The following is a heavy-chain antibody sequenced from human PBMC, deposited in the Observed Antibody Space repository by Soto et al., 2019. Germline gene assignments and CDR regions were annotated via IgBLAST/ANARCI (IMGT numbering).Heavy chain of an antibody. V-gene: IGHV3-33*05. CDR1: GFTFRSYV. D-gene: IGHD3-10*01. Sequence: QVQLVESGGGVVQPGTSLRLSCVGSGFTFRSYVIHWVRQAPGKGLEWVALTSYDGSNNFYGDSVKGRFTISRVNSRNTLELQMDSLRLEDTALYYCARSGTTGRLDVWGQGTLVSVSS. CDR2: TSYDGSNN. CDR3: ARSGTTGRLDV. J-gene: IGHJ4*02.